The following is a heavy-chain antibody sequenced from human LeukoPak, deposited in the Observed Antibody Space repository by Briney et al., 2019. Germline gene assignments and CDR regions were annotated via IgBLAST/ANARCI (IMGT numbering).Heavy chain of an antibody. CDR2: IYYSGST. D-gene: IGHD6-19*01. CDR1: GGSISSSPYY. V-gene: IGHV4-39*07. J-gene: IGHJ4*02. CDR3: ARDGIAVAFDY. Sequence: DPSETLSLTCTVSGGSISSSPYYWGWIRQPPGKGLEWIGSIYYSGSTYYNPSLKSRVTISVDTSKNQFSLKLSSVTAADTAVYYCARDGIAVAFDYWGQGTLVIVSS.